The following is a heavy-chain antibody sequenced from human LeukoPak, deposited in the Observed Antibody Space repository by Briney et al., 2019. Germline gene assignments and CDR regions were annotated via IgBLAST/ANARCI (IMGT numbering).Heavy chain of an antibody. CDR1: GYTFTSYG. CDR2: ISAYNGNT. J-gene: IGHJ4*02. CDR3: ARDQGYYDSSGRNYY. D-gene: IGHD3-22*01. V-gene: IGHV1-18*01. Sequence: ASVKVSCKASGYTFTSYGISWVRQAPGQGLEWMGWISAYNGNTNYAQKLQGRVTMTTDTSTSTAYMELRSLRSEDTAVYYCARDQGYYDSSGRNYYWGQGTLVTVSS.